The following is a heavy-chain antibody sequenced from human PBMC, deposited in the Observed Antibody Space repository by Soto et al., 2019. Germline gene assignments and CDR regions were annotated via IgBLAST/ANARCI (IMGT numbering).Heavy chain of an antibody. V-gene: IGHV3-23*01. Sequence: ESLRLPCAAVGVTCIDYAINRIRQETGKGLEWVSAISGSGGSTYYTDSVKGRFTISRDNSKDTLYLQMNSLRAEDTPVYYCAKDSGSRFECWGQGTLVTVSP. CDR2: ISGSGGST. D-gene: IGHD3-10*01. CDR1: GVTCIDYA. CDR3: AKDSGSRFEC. J-gene: IGHJ1*01.